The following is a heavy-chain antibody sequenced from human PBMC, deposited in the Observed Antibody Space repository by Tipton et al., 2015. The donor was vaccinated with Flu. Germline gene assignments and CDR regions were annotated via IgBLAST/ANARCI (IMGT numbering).Heavy chain of an antibody. CDR1: GGSISSYY. Sequence: LRLSCTVSGGSISSYYWSWIRQPPGKGLEWIGYIYYSGSINYNPSLKSRVTISVDTSKNQFSLKLSSVTAADTAVYYCARYGTYDGSRYFQHWGQGTLVTVSS. V-gene: IGHV4-59*01. D-gene: IGHD1-26*01. CDR3: ARYGTYDGSRYFQH. J-gene: IGHJ1*01. CDR2: IYYSGSI.